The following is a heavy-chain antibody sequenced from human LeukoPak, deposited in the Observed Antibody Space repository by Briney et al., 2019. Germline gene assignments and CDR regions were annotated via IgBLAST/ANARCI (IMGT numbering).Heavy chain of an antibody. CDR1: GYTFTSYD. V-gene: IGHV1-8*01. D-gene: IGHD2-2*02. CDR3: ATVTRDCSRASCYNY. J-gene: IGHJ4*02. CDR2: MNPNSGHT. Sequence: ASVKVSCKASGYTFTSYDINWERQATGQGLEWMGWMNPNSGHTGYAQKVQGRITMTRNTPISTAYMELSSLGSEDTAVYYCATVTRDCSRASCYNYWGQGTLVTVSS.